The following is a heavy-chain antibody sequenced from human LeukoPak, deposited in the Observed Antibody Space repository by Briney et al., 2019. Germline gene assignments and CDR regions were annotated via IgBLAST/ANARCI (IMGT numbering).Heavy chain of an antibody. Sequence: PGGSLRLSCAASGFTVSSNEMSWVRQAPGKGLEWVSSISGGSTYYADSVKGRFTISRDNAKNSLYLQMNSLRAEDTAVYYCARGEYSRDYYYYMDVWGKGTTVTVSS. CDR3: ARGEYSRDYYYYMDV. CDR2: ISGGST. CDR1: GFTVSSNE. D-gene: IGHD6-6*01. V-gene: IGHV3-38-3*01. J-gene: IGHJ6*03.